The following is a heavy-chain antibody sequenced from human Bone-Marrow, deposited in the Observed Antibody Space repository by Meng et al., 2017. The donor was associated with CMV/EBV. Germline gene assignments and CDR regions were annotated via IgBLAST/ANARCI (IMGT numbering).Heavy chain of an antibody. D-gene: IGHD3-9*01. CDR3: ARDGRYFDWLGSSDGNYGMDV. CDR2: INPNSGGT. J-gene: IGHJ6*02. V-gene: IGHV1-2*02. Sequence: ASVKVSCKASGYTFTGYYMHWVRQAPGQGLEWMGWINPNSGGTNYAQKFQGRVTMTRDTSISTAYMELSRLRSDDTAVCYCARDGRYFDWLGSSDGNYGMDVWGQGTTVTVSS. CDR1: GYTFTGYY.